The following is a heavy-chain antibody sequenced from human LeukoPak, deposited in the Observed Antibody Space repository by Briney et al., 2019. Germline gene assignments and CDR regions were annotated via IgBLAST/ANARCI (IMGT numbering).Heavy chain of an antibody. CDR1: GFTFSSFP. J-gene: IGHJ4*02. CDR3: AKLQGSSDRLGIF. Sequence: GGSLRLSCAASGFTFSSFPMSWVRQAPGTGLEWVSTIGGNGGGTYYADSVKGRFTISRDNSKNTLYLQMNSLRAEDTAVYYCAKLQGSSDRLGIFWGQGTLVTVSS. D-gene: IGHD3-22*01. V-gene: IGHV3-23*01. CDR2: IGGNGGGT.